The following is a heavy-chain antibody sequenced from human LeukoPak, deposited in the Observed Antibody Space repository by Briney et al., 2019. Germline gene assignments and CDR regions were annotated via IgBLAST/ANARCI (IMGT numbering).Heavy chain of an antibody. CDR2: ISSSGSTI. D-gene: IGHD3-22*01. V-gene: IGHV3-48*03. J-gene: IGHJ6*02. CDR3: ARDSDYDLIPKHYYGMDV. Sequence: GGSLRLSCAASGFTFSSYEMNWVRQAPGKWLEWVSYISSSGSTIYYAVSVKGRFTISRDNAKNSLYLQMNSLRAEDTAVYYCARDSDYDLIPKHYYGMDVWGQGTTVTVSS. CDR1: GFTFSSYE.